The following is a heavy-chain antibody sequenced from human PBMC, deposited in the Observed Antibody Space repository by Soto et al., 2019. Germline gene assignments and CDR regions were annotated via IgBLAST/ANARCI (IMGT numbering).Heavy chain of an antibody. CDR2: VNPDSGHT. CDR1: GYIFTSYN. Sequence: QVRLVQSGAEVKKPGASVKVSCKASGYIFTSYNINWVRQAAGHGLEWMGWVNPDSGHTVYAQKFQGRVTLTRDTARGTAHTVLRSLTPGDTGIYFCARPAPFRIAALAYLYPMAVRGKGPSVTVPS. J-gene: IGHJ6*04. V-gene: IGHV1-8*02. D-gene: IGHD2-15*01. CDR3: ARPAPFRIAALAYLYPMAV.